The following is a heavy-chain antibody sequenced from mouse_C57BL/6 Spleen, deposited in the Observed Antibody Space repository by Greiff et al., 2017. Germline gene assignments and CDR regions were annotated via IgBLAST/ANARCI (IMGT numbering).Heavy chain of an antibody. CDR1: GFTFSDYY. J-gene: IGHJ4*01. CDR3: AREGGTAMDY. D-gene: IGHD2-14*01. V-gene: IGHV5-16*01. CDR2: INYDGSST. Sequence: EVMLVESEGGLVQPGSSMKLSCTASGFTFSDYYMAWVRQVPEKGLEWVANINYDGSSTYYLDSLKSRFIISRDNAKNILYLQMSSLKSEDAATYYCAREGGTAMDYWGQGTSVTVSS.